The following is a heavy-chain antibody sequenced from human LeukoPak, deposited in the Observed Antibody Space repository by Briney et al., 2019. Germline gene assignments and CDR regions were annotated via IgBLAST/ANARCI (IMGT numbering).Heavy chain of an antibody. CDR3: ARGPPYSYRYGART. D-gene: IGHD5-18*01. CDR2: IIPIFGTA. V-gene: IGHV1-69*05. J-gene: IGHJ5*02. Sequence: GASVKVSCKASGGTFSSYAISWVRQAPGQGLEWMGGIIPIFGTANYAQKFQGRVTITTDESTSTAYMELSSPRSEDTDVYYCARGPPYSYRYGARTWGQGTLVTVSS. CDR1: GGTFSSYA.